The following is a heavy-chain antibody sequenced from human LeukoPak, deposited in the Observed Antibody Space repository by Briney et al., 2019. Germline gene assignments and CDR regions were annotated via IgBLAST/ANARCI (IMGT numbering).Heavy chain of an antibody. J-gene: IGHJ4*02. V-gene: IGHV3-74*01. CDR2: ISTDGRTT. D-gene: IGHD6-19*01. CDR1: GFAPSKDW. CDR3: ASFGQQWLESY. Sequence: GSLRLSCLASGFAPSKDWLHWVRQVPGEGLEWVSRISTDGRTTGYADSVKGRFTISRDNAKNTLFLEMNNLKVEDTAVYYCASFGQQWLESYWGQGTLVTVSS.